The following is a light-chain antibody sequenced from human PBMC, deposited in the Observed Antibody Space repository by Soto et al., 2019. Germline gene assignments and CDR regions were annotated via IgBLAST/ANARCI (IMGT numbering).Light chain of an antibody. V-gene: IGKV1-9*01. CDR1: QGISSY. CDR3: QQIFSPPYT. J-gene: IGKJ2*01. CDR2: AAS. Sequence: DIQLTQSPSFLSASVGDRVTITCRASQGISSYLAWYQEKSGKAPKLLIYAASTLQDGVPSRFTGSGSGTDFSLTISSMQPDDFATYFCQQIFSPPYTFGQGT.